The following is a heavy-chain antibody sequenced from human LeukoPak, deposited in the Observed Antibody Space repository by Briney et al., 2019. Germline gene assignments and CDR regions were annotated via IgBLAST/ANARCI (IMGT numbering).Heavy chain of an antibody. Sequence: SETLSLTCTVPGGSISVYYWSWIRQPPGQGLEWIGYIYYSGSTNYNPSLRSRVTMSVDTSKNQFSLKLSSVTAADTAVYYCARRLYTSSWDYFDYWGQGTLVTVSS. CDR3: ARRLYTSSWDYFDY. D-gene: IGHD6-13*01. CDR1: GGSISVYY. J-gene: IGHJ4*02. V-gene: IGHV4-59*08. CDR2: IYYSGST.